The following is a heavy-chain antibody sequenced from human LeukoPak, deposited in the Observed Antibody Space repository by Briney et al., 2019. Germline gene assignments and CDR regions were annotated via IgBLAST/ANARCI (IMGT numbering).Heavy chain of an antibody. J-gene: IGHJ5*02. D-gene: IGHD3-9*01. CDR3: ARDSGYYDILTGYLNWFDP. CDR2: ISPSGGST. CDR1: GYTFTSNY. Sequence: ASVKVSCEAFGYTFTSNYMHWVRQAPGQGPEWMGVISPSGGSTTYAQKFQGRVTLTRDMSTSTDYLELSSLRSEDTAVYYCARDSGYYDILTGYLNWFDPWGQGTLVTVSS. V-gene: IGHV1-46*01.